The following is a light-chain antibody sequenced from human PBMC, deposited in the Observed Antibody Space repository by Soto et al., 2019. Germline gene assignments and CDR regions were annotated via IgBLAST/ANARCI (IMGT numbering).Light chain of an antibody. CDR1: ISNIGDNH. Sequence: QSVLTQPPSASAAPGQRVTISCSGTISNIGDNHVSWYQQHPGRAPQLIIYEVRNRPSGISFRFSGSKSGNTASLTISGLQAEDEADYYCSSYTSKSSLIFGGGTQLTVL. J-gene: IGLJ2*01. V-gene: IGLV2-14*01. CDR2: EVR. CDR3: SSYTSKSSLI.